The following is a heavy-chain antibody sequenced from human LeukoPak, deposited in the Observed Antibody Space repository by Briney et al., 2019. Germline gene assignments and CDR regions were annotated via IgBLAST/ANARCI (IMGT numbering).Heavy chain of an antibody. Sequence: PSETLSLTCTVSGGSISSGSYYWSWIRQPAGKGLEWIGRIYTSGSTNYNPSLKSRVTISIDTSNSQFSLKLSSVAAADTAVYYCARGGRDNYADTLDFWGQGTLVTVSS. D-gene: IGHD2-2*01. V-gene: IGHV4-61*02. CDR3: ARGGRDNYADTLDF. J-gene: IGHJ4*02. CDR1: GGSISSGSYY. CDR2: IYTSGST.